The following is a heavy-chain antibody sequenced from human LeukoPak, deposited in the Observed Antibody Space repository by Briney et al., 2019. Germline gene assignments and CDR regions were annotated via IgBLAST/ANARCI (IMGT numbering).Heavy chain of an antibody. CDR2: MNPNSGGT. V-gene: IGHV1-2*06. Sequence: ASVKVSCKASGYTFTCYYMHWVRQAPGQGLEWMGRMNPNSGGTNYAQKFQGRVTMTRDTSISTAYMELSRLRSADTAVYYCARERAIAVAGTRDDIDYWGQGNLVTVSS. CDR3: ARERAIAVAGTRDDIDY. D-gene: IGHD6-19*01. CDR1: GYTFTCYY. J-gene: IGHJ4*02.